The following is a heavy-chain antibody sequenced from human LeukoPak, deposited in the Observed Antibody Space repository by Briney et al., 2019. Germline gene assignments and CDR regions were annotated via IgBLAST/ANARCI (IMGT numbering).Heavy chain of an antibody. D-gene: IGHD1-20*01. V-gene: IGHV3-21*01. Sequence: GGSLRLSCAASGFTFSSYSMNWVRQAPGKGLEWVSSITSSSSYIYYADSVKGRFTISRDNAKNSVYLQMNSLRAEDTAVYYCARLSGDITVFDLWGQGTLVTVSS. CDR2: ITSSSSYI. CDR1: GFTFSSYS. CDR3: ARLSGDITVFDL. J-gene: IGHJ4*02.